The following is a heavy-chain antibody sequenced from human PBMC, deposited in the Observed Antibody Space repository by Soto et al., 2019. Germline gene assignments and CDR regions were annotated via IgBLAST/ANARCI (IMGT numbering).Heavy chain of an antibody. CDR2: IWDDGIKE. V-gene: IGHV3-33*01. Sequence: QAHLVESGGGVVQPGRCLRLSCAASGFTFSSYGMHWVLQAPGQGLEWVARIWDDGIKEYYEDSVRGRFTISRDNSKNTMDTQMNSLRAEDTAVSYCAIDRASYPHDRCDLWGRGTLVSVSS. J-gene: IGHJ2*01. D-gene: IGHD1-26*01. CDR3: AIDRASYPHDRCDL. CDR1: GFTFSSYG.